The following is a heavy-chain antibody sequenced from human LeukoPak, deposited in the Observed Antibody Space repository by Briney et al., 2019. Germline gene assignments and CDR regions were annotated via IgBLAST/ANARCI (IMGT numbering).Heavy chain of an antibody. Sequence: GGSLRLSCAASGFTFSSYAMSWVRQAPGKGLEWVSAISGSGGSTYYADSVKGRFTISRDNSKNTLYLQMDSLRAEDTAVYYCAKGSGSSGYDSGPFDYWGQGTLVTVSS. V-gene: IGHV3-23*01. D-gene: IGHD5-12*01. J-gene: IGHJ4*02. CDR3: AKGSGSSGYDSGPFDY. CDR1: GFTFSSYA. CDR2: ISGSGGST.